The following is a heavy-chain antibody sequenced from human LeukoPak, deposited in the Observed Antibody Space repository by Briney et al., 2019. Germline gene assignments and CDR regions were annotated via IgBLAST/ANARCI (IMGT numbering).Heavy chain of an antibody. V-gene: IGHV4-59*12. Sequence: PSETLSLTCTVSGGSISSYYWSWIRQPPGKGLEWIGYIYYSGSTNYNPSLKSRVTISVDTSKNQFSLKLSPVTAADTAVYYCARGRTRFTVTTSPIYYWGQGTLVTVSS. CDR3: ARGRTRFTVTTSPIYY. D-gene: IGHD4-17*01. CDR1: GGSISSYY. J-gene: IGHJ4*02. CDR2: IYYSGST.